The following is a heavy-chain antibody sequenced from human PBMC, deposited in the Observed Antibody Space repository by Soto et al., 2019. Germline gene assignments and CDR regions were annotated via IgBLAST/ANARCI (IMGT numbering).Heavy chain of an antibody. CDR2: ISYDGSNK. V-gene: IGHV3-30-3*01. J-gene: IGHJ4*02. D-gene: IGHD4-17*01. CDR1: GFTFSSYA. CDR3: ARDGSSDYGDYGRFDY. Sequence: QVQLVESGGGVVQPGRSLRLSCAASGFTFSSYAMHWVRQAPGKGLEWVAVISYDGSNKYYADSVKGRFTISRDNSKNRLYLQMNSLRAEETAVYYCARDGSSDYGDYGRFDYWGQGTLVTVSS.